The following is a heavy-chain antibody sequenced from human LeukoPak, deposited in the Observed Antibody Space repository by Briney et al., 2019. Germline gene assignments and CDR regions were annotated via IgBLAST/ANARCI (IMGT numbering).Heavy chain of an antibody. V-gene: IGHV1-69*05. CDR1: GGTFSNYA. Sequence: SVKVSCKASGGTFSNYAISWVRQAPGQGLEWMGRIIPIFGTANYAQKFQGRGTITTDESTSTAYMDLSSLRSEDTAVYYCARAFLGAGDPYYFDYWGQGTLVTVSS. D-gene: IGHD1-26*01. CDR2: IIPIFGTA. J-gene: IGHJ4*02. CDR3: ARAFLGAGDPYYFDY.